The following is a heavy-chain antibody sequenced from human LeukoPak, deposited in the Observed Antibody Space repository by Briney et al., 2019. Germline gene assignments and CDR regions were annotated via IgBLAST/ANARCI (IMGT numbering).Heavy chain of an antibody. Sequence: SVKVSCKASGYTFTSYGISWVRQAPGQGLEWMGWIIPIFGTANYAQKFQGRVTITADKSTSTAYMELSSLRSEDTAVYYCARPKGGGRPPAFDLWGRGTLVTVSS. CDR3: ARPKGGGRPPAFDL. V-gene: IGHV1-69*06. CDR1: GYTFTSYG. J-gene: IGHJ2*01. CDR2: IIPIFGTA. D-gene: IGHD3-16*01.